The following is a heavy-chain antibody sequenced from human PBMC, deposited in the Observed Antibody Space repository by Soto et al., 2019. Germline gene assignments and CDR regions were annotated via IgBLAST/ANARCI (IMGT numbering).Heavy chain of an antibody. CDR3: ARGTLDITMVRGVIIRNFESSQH. CDR1: GFTVSSNY. Sequence: GGSLRLSCAASGFTVSSNYMSWVRQAPGKGLEWVSVIYSGGSTYYADSVKGRFTISRDNSKNTLYLQMNSLRAEDTAVYYCARGTLDITMVRGVIIRNFESSQHWGQATLVTVSS. D-gene: IGHD3-10*01. V-gene: IGHV3-66*01. J-gene: IGHJ1*01. CDR2: IYSGGST.